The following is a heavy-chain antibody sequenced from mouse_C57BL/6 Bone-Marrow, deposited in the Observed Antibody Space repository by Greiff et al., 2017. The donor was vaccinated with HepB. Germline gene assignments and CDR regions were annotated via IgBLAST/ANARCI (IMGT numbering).Heavy chain of an antibody. Sequence: VKLMESGPELVKPGASVKISCKASGYSFTSYYIHWVKQRPGQGLEWIGWIYPGSGNTKYNEKFKGKATLTADTSSSTAYMQLSSLTSEDSAVYYCANYYGSSRDYFDYWGQGTTLTVSS. V-gene: IGHV1-66*01. J-gene: IGHJ2*01. CDR1: GYSFTSYY. D-gene: IGHD1-1*01. CDR2: IYPGSGNT. CDR3: ANYYGSSRDYFDY.